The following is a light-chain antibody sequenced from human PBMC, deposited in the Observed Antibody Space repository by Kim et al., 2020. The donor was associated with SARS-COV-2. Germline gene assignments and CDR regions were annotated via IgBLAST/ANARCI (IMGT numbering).Light chain of an antibody. CDR1: QSVSSSY. V-gene: IGKV3-20*01. J-gene: IGKJ1*01. CDR2: GAS. CDR3: QQIKT. Sequence: TLSLSPGERATLSCRASQSVSSSYLAWYQQKPGQAPRLLIYGASSRATGIPDRFSGSGSGTDFTLTISRLEPEDFAVYYCQQIKTFGQGTKVDIK.